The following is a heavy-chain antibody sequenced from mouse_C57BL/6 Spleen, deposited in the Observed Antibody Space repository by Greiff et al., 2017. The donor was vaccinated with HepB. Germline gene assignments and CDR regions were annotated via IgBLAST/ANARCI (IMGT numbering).Heavy chain of an antibody. Sequence: QVQLQQSGPELVKPGASVKISCKASGYAFSSSWMNWVKQRPGKGLEWIGRIYPGDGDTNYNGKFKGKATLTADKSSSPAYMQLRSLTSEDSAVYFCARGPDDYGSSYYFDYWGQGTTLTVAS. J-gene: IGHJ2*01. CDR2: IYPGDGDT. CDR1: GYAFSSSW. V-gene: IGHV1-82*01. CDR3: ARGPDDYGSSYYFDY. D-gene: IGHD1-1*01.